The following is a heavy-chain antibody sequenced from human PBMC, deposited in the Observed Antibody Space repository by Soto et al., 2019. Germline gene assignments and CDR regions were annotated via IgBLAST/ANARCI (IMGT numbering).Heavy chain of an antibody. Sequence: GGSLRLSCAASGFTFSSYAMSWVRQAPGKGLEWVSAISGSGGSTYYADSVKGRFTISRDNSKNTLYLQMNSLRAEDTAVYYCAKSPVLLWFGELTALFFDYWGQGTLVTVSS. V-gene: IGHV3-23*01. D-gene: IGHD3-10*01. CDR3: AKSPVLLWFGELTALFFDY. CDR2: ISGSGGST. J-gene: IGHJ4*02. CDR1: GFTFSSYA.